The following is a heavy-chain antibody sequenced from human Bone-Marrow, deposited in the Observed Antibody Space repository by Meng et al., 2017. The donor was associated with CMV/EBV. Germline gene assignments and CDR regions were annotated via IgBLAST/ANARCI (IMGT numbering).Heavy chain of an antibody. V-gene: IGHV4-39*07. J-gene: IGHJ4*02. D-gene: IGHD6-13*01. Sequence: SETLSLTCTVSGGSISSSSYYWGWIRQPPGKGLEWIGSIYYSGSTYYSPSLKSRATISLDTSRNQFSLKLTSVTAADTAVYYCGRDVWQQLVDSHWGPGTLVTVSS. CDR2: IYYSGST. CDR1: GGSISSSSYY. CDR3: GRDVWQQLVDSH.